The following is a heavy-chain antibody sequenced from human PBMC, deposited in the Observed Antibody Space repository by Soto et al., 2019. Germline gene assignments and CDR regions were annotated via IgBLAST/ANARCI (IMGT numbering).Heavy chain of an antibody. CDR2: IYYSGST. D-gene: IGHD3-22*01. CDR3: ARRRSNYYDSSGYYLGDAFDI. J-gene: IGHJ3*02. CDR1: GGSISSSSYY. Sequence: QLQLQESGPGLVKPSETLSLTCTVSGGSISSSSYYWGWIRQPPGKGLEWIGSIYYSGSTYYNPSLKSRVIISVDTSKNQFSLKLSSVTAADTAVYYCARRRSNYYDSSGYYLGDAFDIWGQGTMVTVSS. V-gene: IGHV4-39*01.